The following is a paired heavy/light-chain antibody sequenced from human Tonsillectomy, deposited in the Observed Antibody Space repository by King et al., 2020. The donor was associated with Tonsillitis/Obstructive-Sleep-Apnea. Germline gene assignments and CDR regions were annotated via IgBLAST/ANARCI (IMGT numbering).Heavy chain of an antibody. CDR1: GYTFTAYP. Sequence: QVALVQSGPEVKKPGASVKVSCKASGYTFTAYPIHWVRQAPGRSLEWLGWMNIGNGNRRFSPLFEGRVSLTRDKSASTAFMELRSLRPEDTAVYYCARDRGTYSSGVYTDYFYYMDVWGKGTPVTVS. V-gene: IGHV1-3*04. J-gene: IGHJ6*03. CDR2: MNIGNGNR. D-gene: IGHD3-22*01. CDR3: ARDRGTYSSGVYTDYFYYMDV.
Light chain of an antibody. CDR3: QQYDNWPLT. V-gene: IGKV3-15*01. CDR1: QSIRSN. CDR2: GSY. Sequence: ETVMTQSPATLSVSPGETATLSCWASQSIRSNLAWYQQTPGQAPRLLIFGSYTRATGIPARFSGSGSGTEFTLTISSLRSEDFAVYYCQQYDNWPLTFGQGTKLELK. J-gene: IGKJ2*01.